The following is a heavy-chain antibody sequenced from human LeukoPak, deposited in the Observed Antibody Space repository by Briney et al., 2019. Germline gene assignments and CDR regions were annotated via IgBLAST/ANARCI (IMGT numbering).Heavy chain of an antibody. D-gene: IGHD5-12*01. CDR2: ISYSGSTI. J-gene: IGHJ4*02. CDR1: GFTFSSYD. V-gene: IGHV3-48*03. Sequence: AGSLPATRAASGFTFSSYDMDWVRQAPGKGLEWVSYISYSGSTIYYADSVKGRFTISRDNAKNSLYLQMTSLTAEDTAVYYCARDSVEATPRGIDYRGQRTL. CDR3: ARDSVEATPRGIDY.